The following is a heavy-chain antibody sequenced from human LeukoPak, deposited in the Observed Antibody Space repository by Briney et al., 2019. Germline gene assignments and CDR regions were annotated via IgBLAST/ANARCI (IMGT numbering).Heavy chain of an antibody. Sequence: PSETLSLTCRVSGGSMSSHYWSWIRQPPGKGLEWIGYIYCSGSTNYNPSLKSRVTISVDTSKNQFSLKLSSVTAADTAVYYCARQILGTTLYFDYWGQGTLVTVSS. V-gene: IGHV4-59*08. D-gene: IGHD1-26*01. CDR2: IYCSGST. J-gene: IGHJ4*02. CDR3: ARQILGTTLYFDY. CDR1: GGSMSSHY.